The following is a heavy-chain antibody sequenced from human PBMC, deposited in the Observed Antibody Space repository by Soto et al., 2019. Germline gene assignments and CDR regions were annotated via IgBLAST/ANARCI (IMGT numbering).Heavy chain of an antibody. D-gene: IGHD2-2*01. CDR2: IYYSGST. CDR1: GGSISSSSYY. CDR3: ARRYCSSTSCYGSWYFDL. V-gene: IGHV4-39*01. Sequence: SETLSLTCTVSGGSISSSSYYWGWIRQPPGKGLEWIGSIYYSGSTYYNPSLKSRVTISVDTSKNQFSLKLSSVTAADTAVYYCARRYCSSTSCYGSWYFDLWGRGTLVTVSS. J-gene: IGHJ2*01.